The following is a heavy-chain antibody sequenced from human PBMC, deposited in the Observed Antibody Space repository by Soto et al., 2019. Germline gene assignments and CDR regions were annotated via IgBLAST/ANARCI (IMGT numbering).Heavy chain of an antibody. V-gene: IGHV3-30-3*01. J-gene: IGHJ6*02. CDR2: ISYDGSNK. CDR3: ARDLRYSSSTTRYYGMDV. D-gene: IGHD6-6*01. Sequence: PGGSLRLSCAASGFTFSSYAMHWVRQAPGKGLEWVAVISYDGSNKYYADSVKGRFTISRDNSKNTLYLQMNSLRAEDTAVYYCARDLRYSSSTTRYYGMDVWGQGTTVTVS. CDR1: GFTFSSYA.